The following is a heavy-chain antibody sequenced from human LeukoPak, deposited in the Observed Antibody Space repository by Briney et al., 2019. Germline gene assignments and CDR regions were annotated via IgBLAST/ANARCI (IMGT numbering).Heavy chain of an antibody. CDR2: ISGSGGST. J-gene: IGHJ5*02. Sequence: PAGSLRLSCAASGFTFSSYAMTWVRQAPGKGLEWVSAISGSGGSTYYADSVKGRFTISRDNSKNTLYLQMNSLRAEDTAVYYCAKGGDIAVAGNWFDPWGQGTLVTVSS. V-gene: IGHV3-23*01. CDR1: GFTFSSYA. D-gene: IGHD6-19*01. CDR3: AKGGDIAVAGNWFDP.